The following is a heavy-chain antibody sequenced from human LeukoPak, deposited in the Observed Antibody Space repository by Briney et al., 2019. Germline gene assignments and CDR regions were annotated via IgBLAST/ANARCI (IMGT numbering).Heavy chain of an antibody. J-gene: IGHJ4*02. CDR3: ARGIYGSVTYYFDY. CDR2: IWYDGTNK. CDR1: GFTFSSYG. Sequence: GGSLRLSCAASGFTFSSYGMHWVRQAPGKGLEWVAVIWYDGTNKNYADSVKGRFTISRDNSNDMLYLQMNSLRAEDTAVYYCARGIYGSVTYYFDYWGQGTLVTVSS. V-gene: IGHV3-33*01. D-gene: IGHD4-11*01.